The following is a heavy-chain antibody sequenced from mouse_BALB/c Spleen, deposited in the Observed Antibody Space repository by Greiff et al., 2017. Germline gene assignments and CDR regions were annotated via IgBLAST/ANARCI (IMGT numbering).Heavy chain of an antibody. CDR3: ARSLGVYAMDY. CDR2: ISCYNGAT. V-gene: IGHV1S34*01. Sequence: LVKTGASVKISCKASGYSFTGYYMHWVKQSHGKSLEWIGYISCYNGATSYNQKFKGKATFTVDTSSSTAYMQFNSLTSDDSAVYYCARSLGVYAMDYWGQGTSVTVSS. CDR1: GYSFTGYY. J-gene: IGHJ4*01. D-gene: IGHD4-1*01.